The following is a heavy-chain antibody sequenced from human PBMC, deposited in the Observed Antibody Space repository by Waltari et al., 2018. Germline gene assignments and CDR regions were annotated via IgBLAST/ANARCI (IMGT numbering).Heavy chain of an antibody. CDR2: IRSKANSYAT. J-gene: IGHJ4*02. D-gene: IGHD4-4*01. CDR1: GFPFSGAA. V-gene: IGHV3-73*02. CDR3: TRRFNYVGFDY. Sequence: EVQLVESGGDLVQPGGSLKLSCAASGFPFSGAAMHWVRQASGKGLEGVGRIRSKANSYATAYAASVKGRFTISRDDSKNTAYLQMNSLKTEDTAVYYCTRRFNYVGFDYWGQGTLVTVSS.